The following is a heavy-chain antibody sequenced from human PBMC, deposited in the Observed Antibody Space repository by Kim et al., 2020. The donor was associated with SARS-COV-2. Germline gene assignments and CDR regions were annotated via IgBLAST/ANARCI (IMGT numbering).Heavy chain of an antibody. D-gene: IGHD3-3*01. V-gene: IGHV3-23*01. J-gene: IGHJ3*02. Sequence: GGSLRLSCAASGFTYSSYAMSWVRQTPGKGQEWVSAISGSGGSTYYADSVKGRFTISRDNSKNTLYLQMNSLRAEDTAVYYCAKVRDYDFWSGYRDAFDIWGQGTMVTVSS. CDR2: ISGSGGST. CDR1: GFTYSSYA. CDR3: AKVRDYDFWSGYRDAFDI.